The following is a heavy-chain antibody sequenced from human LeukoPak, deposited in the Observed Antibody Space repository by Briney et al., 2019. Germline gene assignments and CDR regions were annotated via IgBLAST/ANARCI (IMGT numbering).Heavy chain of an antibody. CDR2: IYPSGST. CDR1: GGSISTDNYY. CDR3: ATGRYFPSNWFDP. D-gene: IGHD3-9*01. Sequence: SQTLSLTCTVSGGSISTDNYYWSWIRQPAGKGLERIGRIYPSGSTNYNPSLKSRVTISVDTSKNQFSLKLNSVTAADTAVYYCATGRYFPSNWFDPWGQGTLVTVSS. J-gene: IGHJ5*02. V-gene: IGHV4-61*02.